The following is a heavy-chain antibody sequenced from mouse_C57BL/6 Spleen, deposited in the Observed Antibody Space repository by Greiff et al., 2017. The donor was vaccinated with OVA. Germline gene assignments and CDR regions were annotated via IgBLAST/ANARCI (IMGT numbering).Heavy chain of an antibody. CDR3: ASQKAQAYYFDY. D-gene: IGHD3-2*02. V-gene: IGHV1-81*01. CDR2: IYPRSGNT. CDR1: GYTFTSYG. J-gene: IGHJ2*01. Sequence: QVQLQQSGAELARPGASVKLSCKASGYTFTSYGISWVKQRTGQGLEWIGEIYPRSGNTYYNEKFKGKATLTADKSSSTAYMELRSLTSEDSAVYFCASQKAQAYYFDYWGQGTTLTVSS.